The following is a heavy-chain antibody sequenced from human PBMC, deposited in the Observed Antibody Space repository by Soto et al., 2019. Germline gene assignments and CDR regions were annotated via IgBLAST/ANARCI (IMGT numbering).Heavy chain of an antibody. D-gene: IGHD4-4*01. CDR1: GFTFLTHT. CDR2: ISPTGTFI. Sequence: EVQLVDSGGGLVKPGGSLRLSCAGTGFTFLTHTMNWVRQAPGKGLEWVSSISPTGTFIYYTDSVKGRFTIFRDNAKNSLSLQMNSLRAEDTAVYYCARGPANNSNYPLDYWGQGTLVTVSS. J-gene: IGHJ4*02. CDR3: ARGPANNSNYPLDY. V-gene: IGHV3-21*01.